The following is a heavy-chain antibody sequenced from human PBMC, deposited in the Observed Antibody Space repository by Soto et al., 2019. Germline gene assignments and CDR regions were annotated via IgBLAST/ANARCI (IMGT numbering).Heavy chain of an antibody. D-gene: IGHD3-10*01. V-gene: IGHV4-30-4*01. CDR3: ARVGGFGATTIDY. Sequence: QVQLQESGPGLVKPSQTLSLTCTVSGGSISSGDYYWSWIRQPPGKGLEWIGYISDSGSTYYNPSLKSGVTTSVHKSKKQFSLKLRSVTAADTAVYYCARVGGFGATTIDYWGQGTLVTVSS. CDR2: ISDSGST. J-gene: IGHJ4*02. CDR1: GGSISSGDYY.